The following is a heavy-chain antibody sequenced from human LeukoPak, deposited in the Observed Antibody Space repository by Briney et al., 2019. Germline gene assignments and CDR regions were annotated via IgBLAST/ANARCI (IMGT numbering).Heavy chain of an antibody. CDR2: TYYRSKGYN. CDR1: GDSVSSNSAA. CDR3: ATEDELGIPYSWLDP. D-gene: IGHD7-27*01. V-gene: IGHV6-1*01. Sequence: SHTLSLTCAISGDSVSSNSAAWNWIRQSPSRGLEWLGRTYYRSKGYNDYAVSMKSRITIKPDTSKNQFSLQLNSVTPEDTAVYYCATEDELGIPYSWLDPWGQGVLVTVSS. J-gene: IGHJ5*02.